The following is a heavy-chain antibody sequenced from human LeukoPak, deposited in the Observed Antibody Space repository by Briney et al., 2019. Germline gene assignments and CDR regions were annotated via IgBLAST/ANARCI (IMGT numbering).Heavy chain of an antibody. Sequence: SEPLSLTCTVSGGSISSSSYYWGWIRQPPGKGLEWIGSIYYSGSTYYNPSLKSRVTISVDTSKNQFSLKLSSVTAADTAVYYCARQPDSSSWYLGWFDPWGQGTLVTVSS. J-gene: IGHJ5*02. V-gene: IGHV4-39*01. CDR3: ARQPDSSSWYLGWFDP. D-gene: IGHD6-13*01. CDR1: GGSISSSSYY. CDR2: IYYSGST.